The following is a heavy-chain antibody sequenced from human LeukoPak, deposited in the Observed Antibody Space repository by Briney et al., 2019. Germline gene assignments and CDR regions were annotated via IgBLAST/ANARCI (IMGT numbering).Heavy chain of an antibody. J-gene: IGHJ4*02. D-gene: IGHD2-2*01. CDR3: ATDQYHLPDY. Sequence: PGRSLRLSCAASGFTFSSYGMHWVRQAPGKGLGWVAIIWYDGSNKYYADSVKGRFTVSKDNSKNTLYLQMNSLRAEDTAVYYCATDQYHLPDYWGQGTLVTVSS. CDR1: GFTFSSYG. V-gene: IGHV3-33*01. CDR2: IWYDGSNK.